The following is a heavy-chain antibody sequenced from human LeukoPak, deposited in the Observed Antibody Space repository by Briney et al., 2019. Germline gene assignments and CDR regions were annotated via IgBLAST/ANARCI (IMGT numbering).Heavy chain of an antibody. CDR3: ATGGTYNWFDP. CDR2: ISAYNGDT. V-gene: IGHV1-18*04. Sequence: ASVKVSCQASGYTFTSYNINWVRQAPGQGLEWVGWISAYNGDTNYAQEFQGGVTMTTDTATSTAFMELRSLRSDDTAVYYCATGGTYNWFDPWGHGTLVTVSS. J-gene: IGHJ5*02. D-gene: IGHD1-1*01. CDR1: GYTFTSYN.